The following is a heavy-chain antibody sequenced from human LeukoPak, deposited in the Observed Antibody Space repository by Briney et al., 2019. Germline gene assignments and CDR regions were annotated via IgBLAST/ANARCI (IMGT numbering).Heavy chain of an antibody. J-gene: IGHJ4*02. V-gene: IGHV3-49*04. CDR3: TRDLGTVVTDYFDY. Sequence: PGGSLRLSCTGSGFTFGDYAMSWVRQAPGKGLEWVGFIRSKAYGGTTEYAASVKGRFTISRDDSKSIAYLQMNSLKTEDTAVYYCTRDLGTVVTDYFDYWGQGTLVTVSS. D-gene: IGHD4-23*01. CDR2: IRSKAYGGTT. CDR1: GFTFGDYA.